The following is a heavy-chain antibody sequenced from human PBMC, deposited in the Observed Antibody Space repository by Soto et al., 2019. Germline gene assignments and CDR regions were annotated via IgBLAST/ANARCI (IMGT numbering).Heavy chain of an antibody. CDR2: IWYDGSNK. CDR3: ARDDYGGNSPLSYGMDV. J-gene: IGHJ6*02. V-gene: IGHV3-33*01. CDR1: GFTFSSYG. Sequence: QVQLVESGGGVFQPGRSLRLSCAASGFTFSSYGMHWVRQAPGKGLAWVAVIWYDGSNKYYADSVKGRFTISRDNSKNTLFLQMNSLRAEDTAVYYCARDDYGGNSPLSYGMDVWGQGTTVTVSS. D-gene: IGHD4-17*01.